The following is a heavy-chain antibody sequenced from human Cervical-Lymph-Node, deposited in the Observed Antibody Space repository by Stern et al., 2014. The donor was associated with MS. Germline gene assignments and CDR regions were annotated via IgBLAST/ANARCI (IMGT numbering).Heavy chain of an antibody. CDR3: ASLAVAAIQPNN. CDR2: IIPIFGSS. Sequence: VQLVESGAEVKKPGSSVKVSCKASGGTFSTYPISWVRQAPGQGLEWMGGIIPIFGSSNYAQKFQGIVTISADESTRTAYMELSSLRSEDSAVYYCASLAVAAIQPNNWGQGTQVTVSS. D-gene: IGHD6-19*01. V-gene: IGHV1-69*01. J-gene: IGHJ4*02. CDR1: GGTFSTYP.